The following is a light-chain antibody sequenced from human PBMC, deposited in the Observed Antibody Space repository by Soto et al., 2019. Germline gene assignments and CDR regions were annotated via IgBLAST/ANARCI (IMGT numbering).Light chain of an antibody. J-gene: IGLJ1*01. Sequence: QSVLTQPASVSGSPGQSITISCTGTNTDIGGYNWVSSYQQHPGRAPKLIIYEVTSRLSGVSDRFSGSKSGNTASLPISGLQTDDEADYCCSAYRRSTSLLFGPGTKVTLL. CDR1: NTDIGGYNW. V-gene: IGLV2-14*01. CDR3: SAYRRSTSLL. CDR2: EVT.